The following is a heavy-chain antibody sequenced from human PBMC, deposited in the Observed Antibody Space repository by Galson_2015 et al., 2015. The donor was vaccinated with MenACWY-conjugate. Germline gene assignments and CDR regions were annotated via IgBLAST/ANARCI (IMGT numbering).Heavy chain of an antibody. CDR3: ARFPTWGSSFGYFDY. D-gene: IGHD7-27*01. Sequence: SETLSLTCAVSGGSIHNDGYFWGWLRQPPGEGLEWIGSIYFSGTTYYNPSLKSRVAMSIDTSKNQFSLNRSSVTAADTAVYYCARFPTWGSSFGYFDYWGRGILVAVSS. CDR2: IYFSGTT. V-gene: IGHV4-39*01. CDR1: GGSIHNDGYF. J-gene: IGHJ4*02.